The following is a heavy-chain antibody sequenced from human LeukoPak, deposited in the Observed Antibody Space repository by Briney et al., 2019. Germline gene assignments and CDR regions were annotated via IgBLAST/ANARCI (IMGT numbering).Heavy chain of an antibody. V-gene: IGHV1-2*04. J-gene: IGHJ4*02. CDR3: ARESYCSSPSCSHDY. Sequence: ASVKISCKASGYTFTGYYMHWVRQAPGQGLEWMGWINPNSGGTNYAQKFQGWVTMTRDTSISTAYMELSRLRSDDTAVYYCARESYCSSPSCSHDYWGQGTLVTVSS. CDR2: INPNSGGT. CDR1: GYTFTGYY. D-gene: IGHD2-2*01.